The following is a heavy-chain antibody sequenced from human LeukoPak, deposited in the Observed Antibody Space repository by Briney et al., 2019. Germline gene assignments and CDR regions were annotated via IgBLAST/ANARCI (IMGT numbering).Heavy chain of an antibody. CDR3: ARDNAPAGGGLDY. Sequence: QPGGSLRLSCAASGFTVSSDHMTWVRQAPGKGLEWVSEIYTGGLTFYADSVTGRFTISRDNSKNTVYLQMNSLGVEDTPRYYCARDNAPAGGGLDYWGQGTLVTVSS. CDR1: GFTVSSDH. V-gene: IGHV3-53*01. CDR2: IYTGGLT. D-gene: IGHD2-2*01. J-gene: IGHJ4*02.